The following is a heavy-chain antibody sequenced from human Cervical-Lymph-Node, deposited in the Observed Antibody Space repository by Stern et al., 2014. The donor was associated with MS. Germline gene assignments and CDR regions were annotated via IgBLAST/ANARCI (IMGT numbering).Heavy chain of an antibody. J-gene: IGHJ4*02. Sequence: EVQLVESGGGLVKPGGSLRLSLAASGFSFSVETMNWVRQSPGKGLEWVSSISSSSSFIHYADSVKGRFTISRDNVNNSLFLQMSSLTVEDTAVYYCASAAPRGYWGQGTLVAVSS. V-gene: IGHV3-21*02. CDR1: GFSFSVET. CDR2: ISSSSSFI. D-gene: IGHD1-26*01. CDR3: ASAAPRGY.